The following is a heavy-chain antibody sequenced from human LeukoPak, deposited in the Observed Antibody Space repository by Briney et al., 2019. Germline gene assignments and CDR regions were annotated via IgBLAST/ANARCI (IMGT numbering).Heavy chain of an antibody. CDR1: GFTFSTYV. Sequence: GGSLRLSCAASGFTFSTYVMSWVRQAPGKGLEWVSSISGSGGSTYYAESVKGRFTVSRDNSKNTLYLQMNSLRAEDTAVYYCAKAVQWLAQYFDYWGQGTLVTISS. CDR3: AKAVQWLAQYFDY. V-gene: IGHV3-23*01. D-gene: IGHD6-19*01. CDR2: ISGSGGST. J-gene: IGHJ4*02.